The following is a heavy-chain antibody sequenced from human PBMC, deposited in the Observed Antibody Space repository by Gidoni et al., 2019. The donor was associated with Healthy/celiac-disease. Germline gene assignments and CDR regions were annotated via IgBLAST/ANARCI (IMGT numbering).Heavy chain of an antibody. CDR3: ATHPLLSSGWEFDY. J-gene: IGHJ4*02. CDR2: IYSGGST. V-gene: IGHV3-53*04. CDR1: GFTVSSNY. Sequence: EVQLVESGGGLVQPGGSLRLSCAASGFTVSSNYMSWVRQAPGKGLEWVSVIYSGGSTYYADSVKGRFTISRHNSKNTLYLQMNSLRAEDTAVYYCATHPLLSSGWEFDYWGQGTLVTVSS. D-gene: IGHD3-22*01.